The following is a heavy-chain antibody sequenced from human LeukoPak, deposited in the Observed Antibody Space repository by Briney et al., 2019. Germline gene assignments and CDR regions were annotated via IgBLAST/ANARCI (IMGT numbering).Heavy chain of an antibody. J-gene: IGHJ4*02. V-gene: IGHV4-59*01. CDR2: IYYSGST. CDR3: ARENGG. CDR1: GGTISRYN. Sequence: SETLSLTCTVSGGTISRYNWSLLRQPPGQGLEWIGYIYYSGSTNYNPSLKSRVTISVDASKNQFSLKLTSVTAADTAVYYCARENGGWGQGTLVTVSS. D-gene: IGHD2-8*01.